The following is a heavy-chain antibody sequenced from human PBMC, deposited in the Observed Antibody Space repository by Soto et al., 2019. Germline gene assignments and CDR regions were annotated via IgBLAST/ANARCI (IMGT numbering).Heavy chain of an antibody. CDR2: ISSSSSYI. CDR1: GFTFSSYS. D-gene: IGHD6-6*01. J-gene: IGHJ3*02. Sequence: GGSLRLSCAASGFTFSSYSMNWVRQAPGKGLEWVSSISSSSSYIYYADSVKGRFTISRDNAKNSLYLQMNSLRAEDTAVYYCARDQGSSDGFDIWGQGPMVTVPS. CDR3: ARDQGSSDGFDI. V-gene: IGHV3-21*01.